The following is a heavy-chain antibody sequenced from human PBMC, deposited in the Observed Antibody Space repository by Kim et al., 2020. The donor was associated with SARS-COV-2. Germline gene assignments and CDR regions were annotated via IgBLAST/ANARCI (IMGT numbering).Heavy chain of an antibody. J-gene: IGHJ6*01. Sequence: GGSLRLPFAPSGFTFTAYYMSSIRPPPGKGLEWVSYISSSSSYTNYADSVKGRFTISTDTATNSLYLQSNSLRAEDTAVYYCARTRMSSGMHYYYGMDV. V-gene: IGHV3-11*06. CDR2: ISSSSSYT. CDR3: ARTRMSSGMHYYYGMDV. D-gene: IGHD6-25*01. CDR1: GFTFTAYY.